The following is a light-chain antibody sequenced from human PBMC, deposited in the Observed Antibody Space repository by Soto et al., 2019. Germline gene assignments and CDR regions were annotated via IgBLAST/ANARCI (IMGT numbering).Light chain of an antibody. CDR1: QNVLYSSNNKNY. V-gene: IGKV4-1*01. J-gene: IGKJ4*01. Sequence: DIVMTQSPDSLAVSLGERATINCKSSQNVLYSSNNKNYLAWYQQKPGQPPKLLIYWASTRESGVPDRFSGSGSGTDVTLTISSLQAEDVAVYYCQQYYSTPLTFGGGTMVEIK. CDR2: WAS. CDR3: QQYYSTPLT.